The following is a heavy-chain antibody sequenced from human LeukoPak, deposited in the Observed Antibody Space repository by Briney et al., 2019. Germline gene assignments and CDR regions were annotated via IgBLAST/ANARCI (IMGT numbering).Heavy chain of an antibody. CDR2: ISYDGSNK. J-gene: IGHJ4*02. CDR3: AKDGDLFGHADY. D-gene: IGHD3-10*01. Sequence: GGSLRLSCAASGFTFSSYAMHWVRQAPGKGLEWVASISYDGSNKYYADSLKGRFTISRDNSKKTLYLQMNSLRAEDSAVYYCAKDGDLFGHADYWGQGTLVTVSS. CDR1: GFTFSSYA. V-gene: IGHV3-30-3*01.